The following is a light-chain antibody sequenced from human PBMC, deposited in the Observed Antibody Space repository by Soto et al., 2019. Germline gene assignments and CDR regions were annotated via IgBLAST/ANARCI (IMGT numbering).Light chain of an antibody. CDR3: QQYLKWPLT. J-gene: IGKJ4*01. V-gene: IGKV3-15*01. CDR2: DAS. Sequence: EIVLTHSPGTLSLSPGEIATLSCRASQSVGRSLAWYQQTAGQAPRLLIYDASTGATGVPGRFSGSGSGTEFTLTISSLQSEDFAVYYCQQYLKWPLTFGGGTKVDI. CDR1: QSVGRS.